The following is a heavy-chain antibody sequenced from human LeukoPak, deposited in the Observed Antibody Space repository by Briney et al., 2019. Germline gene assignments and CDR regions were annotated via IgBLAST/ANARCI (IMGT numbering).Heavy chain of an antibody. CDR1: GGSISSSSYY. D-gene: IGHD1-26*01. J-gene: IGHJ4*02. CDR2: IYYSGST. Sequence: PSETLSLTCTVSGGSISSSSYYWGWIRQPPGKGLEWIGSIYYSGSTYYNPSLKSRVTISVDRSKNQFSLKLSSVTAADTAVYYCARRGVGGSYSTEPFDYWGQGTLVTVSS. V-gene: IGHV4-39*07. CDR3: ARRGVGGSYSTEPFDY.